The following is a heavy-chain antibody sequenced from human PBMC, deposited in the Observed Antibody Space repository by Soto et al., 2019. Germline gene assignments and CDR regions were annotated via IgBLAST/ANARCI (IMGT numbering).Heavy chain of an antibody. CDR3: ARDPYCTNGVCYTGFDY. D-gene: IGHD2-8*01. CDR2: ISSSSSTI. J-gene: IGHJ4*02. Sequence: GGSLRLSCAASGFTFSSYSMNWVRQAPGKGLEWVSYISSSSSTIYYADSVKGRFTISRDNAKNSLYLQMNSLRDEDTAVYYCARDPYCTNGVCYTGFDYWGQGTLVTVSS. CDR1: GFTFSSYS. V-gene: IGHV3-48*02.